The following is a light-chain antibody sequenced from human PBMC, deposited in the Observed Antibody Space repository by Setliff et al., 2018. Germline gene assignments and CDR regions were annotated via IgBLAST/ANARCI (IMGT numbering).Light chain of an antibody. V-gene: IGLV2-8*01. CDR3: SSNIGSNNFDV. CDR1: SSDIGGYKY. Sequence: QSVLAQPPSAFGSPGQSVTISCTGTSSDIGGYKYVSWYQQHPGKAPKLMIYEVNKRPSGVPDRFSGSKSGNTASLTVSGLQAEDEADYYCSSNIGSNNFDVFGTGTKVTVL. J-gene: IGLJ1*01. CDR2: EVN.